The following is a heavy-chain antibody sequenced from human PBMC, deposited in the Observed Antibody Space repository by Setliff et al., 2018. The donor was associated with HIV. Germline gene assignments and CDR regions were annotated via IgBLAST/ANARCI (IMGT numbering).Heavy chain of an antibody. Sequence: SETLSLTCTVSGGSIDSGNYDWNWVRQPGGKGLEWIGRTYTRGSTKYSPTFESRVTMSLDTSKNQFSLNLRSVTAADTALYYCVRSGCNGNICYDSRGWLDSWGQGTQVTSPQ. D-gene: IGHD5-12*01. V-gene: IGHV4-61*02. J-gene: IGHJ5*01. CDR3: VRSGCNGNICYDSRGWLDS. CDR1: GGSIDSGNYD. CDR2: TYTRGST.